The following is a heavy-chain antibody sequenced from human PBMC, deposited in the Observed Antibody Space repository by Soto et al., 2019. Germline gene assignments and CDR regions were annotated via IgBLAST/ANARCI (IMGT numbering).Heavy chain of an antibody. CDR1: GGSISSGGYY. D-gene: IGHD4-4*01. V-gene: IGHV4-31*03. CDR3: ARDRLNDYSNYDPADYYYGMDV. CDR2: IYYSGST. Sequence: SETLSLTCTVSGGSISSGGYYWSWIRQHPGKGLEWIGYIYYSGSTYYNPSLKSRVTISVDTSKNQFSLKLSSVTAADTAVYYCARDRLNDYSNYDPADYYYGMDVWGQGTTVTVSS. J-gene: IGHJ6*02.